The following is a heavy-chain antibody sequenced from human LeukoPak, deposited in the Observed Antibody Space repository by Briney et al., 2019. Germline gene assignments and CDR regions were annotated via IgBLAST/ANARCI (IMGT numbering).Heavy chain of an antibody. D-gene: IGHD6-13*01. Sequence: GGSLRLSCATPGFTFRNFDLHWVRQATGEGLEWVSAIGTAGDTYYPDSVKGRFTISRDNAKNSFYLQMNNLRVGDTAVYYCSRGGAPAGYAYDIWGHGTVVTVSS. CDR2: IGTAGDT. CDR3: SRGGAPAGYAYDI. J-gene: IGHJ3*02. CDR1: GFTFRNFD. V-gene: IGHV3-13*01.